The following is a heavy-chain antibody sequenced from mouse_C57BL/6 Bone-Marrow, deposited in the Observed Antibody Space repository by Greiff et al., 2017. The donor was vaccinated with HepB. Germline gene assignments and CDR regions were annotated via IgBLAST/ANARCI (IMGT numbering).Heavy chain of an antibody. D-gene: IGHD2-5*01. CDR2: IDPETGGR. CDR3: TRRSNYLAWFAY. CDR1: GYTFTDYE. Sequence: QVHVKQSGAELVRPGASVTLSCKASGYTFTDYEMHWVKQTPVHGLEWIGAIDPETGGRAYNQKFKGKAILTADKSSSTAYMELRSLTSEDSAVYYCTRRSNYLAWFAYWGQGTLVTVSA. V-gene: IGHV1-15*01. J-gene: IGHJ3*01.